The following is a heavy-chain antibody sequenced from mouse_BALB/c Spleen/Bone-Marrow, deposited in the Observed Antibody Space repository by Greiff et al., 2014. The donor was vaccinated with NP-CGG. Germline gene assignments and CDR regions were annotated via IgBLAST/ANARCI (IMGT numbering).Heavy chain of an antibody. CDR2: ISSGGYYS. Sequence: EVQLVESGGDLVKPGGSLKLSCAASGFTFSNYDMSWGRQTPEKRLEWVATISSGGYYSYYPDSVKGRFTTSRDNAKNTLYLQMSSLGSEDTAMYYCATGDYGAWFACWGQGTLVTVSA. CDR3: ATGDYGAWFAC. CDR1: GFTFSNYD. J-gene: IGHJ3*01. V-gene: IGHV5-9-3*01. D-gene: IGHD2-4*01.